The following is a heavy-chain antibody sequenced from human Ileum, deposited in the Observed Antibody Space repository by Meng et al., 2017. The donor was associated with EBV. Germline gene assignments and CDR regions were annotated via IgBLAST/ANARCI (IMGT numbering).Heavy chain of an antibody. Sequence: VQLVAAGGVLVPPGGALRLSCAASGFTFSNSWMHWLRQAPGKGLVWVSHIDTDGSTTNYAGSVKGRFTISRDNAKNTLSLQMNSLRVEDTAVYYCVRGGLGPWYWGQGTLVTVSS. CDR3: VRGGLGPWY. J-gene: IGHJ4*02. D-gene: IGHD3/OR15-3a*01. CDR1: GFTFSNSW. CDR2: IDTDGSTT. V-gene: IGHV3-74*01.